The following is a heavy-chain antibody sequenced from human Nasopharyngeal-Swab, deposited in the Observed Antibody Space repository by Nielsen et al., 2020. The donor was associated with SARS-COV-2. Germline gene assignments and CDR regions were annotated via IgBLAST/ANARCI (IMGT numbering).Heavy chain of an antibody. D-gene: IGHD5-12*01. V-gene: IGHV1-18*01. CDR3: ARGLGSGKGFDY. CDR1: GDTLTELS. J-gene: IGHJ4*02. Sequence: ASVKVSCKVSGDTLTELSMHWVRQAPGQGLEWMGWISAYNGNTNYAQKLQGRVTMTTDTSTSTAYMELRSLRSDDTAVYYCARGLGSGKGFDYWGQGTLVTVSS. CDR2: ISAYNGNT.